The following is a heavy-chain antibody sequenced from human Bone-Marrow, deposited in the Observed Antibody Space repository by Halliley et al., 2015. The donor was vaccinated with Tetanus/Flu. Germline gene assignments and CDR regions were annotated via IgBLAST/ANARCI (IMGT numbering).Heavy chain of an antibody. J-gene: IGHJ3*02. V-gene: IGHV4-4*02. D-gene: IGHD3-22*01. Sequence: GGTTYNPSLRGRVTISVDKPKTQFSLKLSSVTAADAAVYYCASVLEYNSSGYFSRPLRHAFDIWGQGTMVTVSS. CDR2: GGT. CDR3: ASVLEYNSSGYFSRPLRHAFDI.